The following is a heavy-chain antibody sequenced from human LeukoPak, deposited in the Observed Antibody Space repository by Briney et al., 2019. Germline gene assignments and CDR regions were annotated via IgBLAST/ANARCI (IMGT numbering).Heavy chain of an antibody. V-gene: IGHV1-24*01. Sequence: ASVKASCKVSGYTLTELSMHWVRQAPGKGLEWMGGFDPEDGETIYAQKFQGRVAMTEDTSTDTAYMELSSLRSEDTAVYYCATASRWSYYAFDIWGQGTMVTVSS. CDR2: FDPEDGET. CDR3: ATASRWSYYAFDI. D-gene: IGHD1-26*01. CDR1: GYTLTELS. J-gene: IGHJ3*02.